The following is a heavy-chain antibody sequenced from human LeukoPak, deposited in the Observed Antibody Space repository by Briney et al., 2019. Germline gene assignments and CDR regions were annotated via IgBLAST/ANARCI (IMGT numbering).Heavy chain of an antibody. CDR3: TRVMYSGASHHLTWFDY. Sequence: PGRSLRLSCAASGFTSSSYGMHWVRQAPGKGLEWVAVIWDDESNKYYADSVKGRFSISRDNSKNTLYLQMNSLRVEDTAVYYCTRVMYSGASHHLTWFDYWGQGTLVTVSS. CDR2: IWDDESNK. V-gene: IGHV3-33*01. CDR1: GFTSSSYG. J-gene: IGHJ4*02. D-gene: IGHD1-26*01.